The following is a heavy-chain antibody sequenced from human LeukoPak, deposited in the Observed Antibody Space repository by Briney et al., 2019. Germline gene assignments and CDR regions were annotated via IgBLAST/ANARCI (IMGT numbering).Heavy chain of an antibody. Sequence: GGSLRLSCVDSGFSVSSNYLSWVRQAPAKGLEWVSVFYSGGHTYYADSVRGRFTVSRDNSKNTLYLQMNSLRAEDTAVYYCARDQLGGYCTSTNCYTSFYYWGRGTLVTVSS. J-gene: IGHJ4*02. CDR2: FYSGGHT. CDR1: GFSVSSNY. V-gene: IGHV3-53*01. D-gene: IGHD2-2*02. CDR3: ARDQLGGYCTSTNCYTSFYY.